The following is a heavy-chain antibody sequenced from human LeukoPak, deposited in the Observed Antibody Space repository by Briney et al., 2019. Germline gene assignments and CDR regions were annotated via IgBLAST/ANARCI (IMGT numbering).Heavy chain of an antibody. CDR3: ARRELTTGYFDY. V-gene: IGHV5-51*01. D-gene: IGHD1-1*01. Sequence: GESLKISCEGSGYSSTSYWIAWVRQMPGKGLEWMGIIYPGDFDTRYSPSFQGQVTISADKSINTAYLQWSSLKASDTAIYYCARRELTTGYFDYWGQGSLVTVS. CDR2: IYPGDFDT. J-gene: IGHJ4*02. CDR1: GYSSTSYW.